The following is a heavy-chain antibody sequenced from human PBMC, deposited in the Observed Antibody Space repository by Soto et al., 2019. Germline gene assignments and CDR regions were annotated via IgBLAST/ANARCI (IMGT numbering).Heavy chain of an antibody. Sequence: QVQLQESGPGLVNPSGTLSLTCAVAGGSISSSNWWRWVRQAPGKGREWIGEIYHSGSTNYNPSLKSRVPISVDKSKNQFSVKLSSVTAAATAVYYCARRGTWGVDYFDYWGQGTLVTVSS. CDR3: ARRGTWGVDYFDY. D-gene: IGHD7-27*01. J-gene: IGHJ4*02. V-gene: IGHV4-4*02. CDR1: GGSISSSNW. CDR2: IYHSGST.